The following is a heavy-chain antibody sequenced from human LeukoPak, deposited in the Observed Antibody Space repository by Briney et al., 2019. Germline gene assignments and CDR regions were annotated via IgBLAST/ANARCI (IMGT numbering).Heavy chain of an antibody. CDR2: FDPEDGET. Sequence: EASVKVSCKVSGYTLTELSMHWVRQAPGKGLEWMGGFDPEDGETIYAQKFQGRVTMTEDTSTDTAYMELSSLRSEDTAVYYCATAFPYSSGWYQAPYSFDYWGQGTLVTVSS. CDR3: ATAFPYSSGWYQAPYSFDY. CDR1: GYTLTELS. J-gene: IGHJ4*02. D-gene: IGHD6-19*01. V-gene: IGHV1-24*01.